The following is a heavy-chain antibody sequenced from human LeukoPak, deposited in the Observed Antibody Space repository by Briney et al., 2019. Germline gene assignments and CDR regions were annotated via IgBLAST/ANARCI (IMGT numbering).Heavy chain of an antibody. D-gene: IGHD3-22*01. Sequence: GGSVRLSCAASGFTVSSNYMSWVRQAPGKGLDWVSIIYSGGTTHYADSVTGRFTISRDKSKNTLYLQMNSLRAEDTAVYYCASPSSGQSFDIWGQGTMVTVS. CDR3: ASPSSGQSFDI. CDR1: GFTVSSNY. J-gene: IGHJ3*02. V-gene: IGHV3-53*01. CDR2: IYSGGTT.